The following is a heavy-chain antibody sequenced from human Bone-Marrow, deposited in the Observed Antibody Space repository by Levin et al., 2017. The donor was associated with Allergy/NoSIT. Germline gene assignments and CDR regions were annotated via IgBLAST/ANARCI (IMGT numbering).Heavy chain of an antibody. CDR1: GYTFTTYY. J-gene: IGHJ4*02. CDR2: INPSGGSI. D-gene: IGHD6-19*01. V-gene: IGHV1-46*01. Sequence: ASVKVSCKASGYTFTTYYLHWVRQAPGQGLEWMGFINPSGGSISYAQKFQGRLTVTRDTPTSTVYMELSSLTSEDTAVYYCARNVGSGLDYWGQGTLVTVSS. CDR3: ARNVGSGLDY.